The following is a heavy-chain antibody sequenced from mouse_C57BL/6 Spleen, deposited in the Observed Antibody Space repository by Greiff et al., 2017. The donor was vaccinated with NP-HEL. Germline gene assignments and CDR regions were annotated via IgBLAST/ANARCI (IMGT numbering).Heavy chain of an antibody. CDR1: GFSLTSYG. Sequence: QVQLKESGPGLVAPSQSLSITCTVSGFSLTSYGVDWVRQPPGKGLEWLGVIWGGGSTNCNSALMSRLSISKDNSKSQVFLKMNSLQTDDTAMYYCAKHGALYGSSYDWYFDVWGTGTTVTVSS. D-gene: IGHD1-1*01. CDR2: IWGGGST. J-gene: IGHJ1*03. V-gene: IGHV2-9*01. CDR3: AKHGALYGSSYDWYFDV.